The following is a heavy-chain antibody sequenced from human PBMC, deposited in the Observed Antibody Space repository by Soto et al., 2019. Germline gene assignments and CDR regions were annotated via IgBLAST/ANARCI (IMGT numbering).Heavy chain of an antibody. V-gene: IGHV3-21*01. CDR1: GFTFSSYS. J-gene: IGHJ4*02. CDR2: ISSSSSYI. D-gene: IGHD3-10*01. CDR3: ASTPIHYYGSGSYYFDY. Sequence: GGSLRLSCAAFGFTFSSYSMNWVRQAPGKGLEWVSSISSSSSYIYYADSVKGRFTISRDNAKNSLYLQMNSLRAEDTAVYYCASTPIHYYGSGSYYFDYWGQGTLVTVSS.